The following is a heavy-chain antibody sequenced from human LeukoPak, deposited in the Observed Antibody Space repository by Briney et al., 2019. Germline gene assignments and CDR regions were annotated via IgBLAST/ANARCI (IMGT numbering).Heavy chain of an antibody. CDR2: IGSAGDT. Sequence: GGSLRLSCAASGFTFSSYDMHWVRQATGKGLEWVSGIGSAGDTYYVGSVKGRFTISRENAKNSLYLQMNSLRAGDTAVYYCVRATAGFDYWGQGIRSPSPQ. CDR1: GFTFSSYD. D-gene: IGHD5-12*01. V-gene: IGHV3-13*01. CDR3: VRATAGFDY. J-gene: IGHJ4*02.